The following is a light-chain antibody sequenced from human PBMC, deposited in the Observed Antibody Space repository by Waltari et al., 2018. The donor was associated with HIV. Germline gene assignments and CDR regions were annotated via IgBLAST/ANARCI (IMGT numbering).Light chain of an antibody. CDR3: LLYYGGAWV. CDR1: TGPVTSGYS. CDR2: GTT. J-gene: IGLJ3*02. Sequence: QTVVTQEPSLTVSPGGTVTLTCASSTGPVTSGYSPNWFQQKPGQAPRALIYGTTNKHSWTPARFSGSLLGGKAALTLSGVQPEDEAEYYCLLYYGGAWVFGGGTKLTVL. V-gene: IGLV7-43*01.